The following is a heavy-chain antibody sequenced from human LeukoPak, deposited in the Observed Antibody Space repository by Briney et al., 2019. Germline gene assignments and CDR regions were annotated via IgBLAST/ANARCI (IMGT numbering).Heavy chain of an antibody. J-gene: IGHJ4*02. CDR2: IYSGGNT. Sequence: GGSLRLSCAASGFNVGNNYMSWVRQAPGKGLEWVSVIYSGGNTYYADSVKGRFTISRDNSKNTLYLQMNSLRAEDTAVYYCARRDGYNYYFAYWGQGTRVTVPS. CDR3: ARRDGYNYYFAY. CDR1: GFNVGNNY. D-gene: IGHD5-24*01. V-gene: IGHV3-53*01.